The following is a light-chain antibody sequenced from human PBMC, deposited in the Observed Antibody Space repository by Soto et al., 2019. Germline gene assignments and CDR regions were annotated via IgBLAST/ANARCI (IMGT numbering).Light chain of an antibody. V-gene: IGKV1-9*01. Sequence: MKSSQSPSSQSASVGDRVTVTCRASQCISNYLAWYQQKPGKAPKLLICAASTMSSGFPSRFSGSGSGTDFTLTISGLQPEDFAAYYCQQHSSYPSTFGGGTKVDIK. CDR2: AAS. CDR1: QCISNY. J-gene: IGKJ4*02. CDR3: QQHSSYPST.